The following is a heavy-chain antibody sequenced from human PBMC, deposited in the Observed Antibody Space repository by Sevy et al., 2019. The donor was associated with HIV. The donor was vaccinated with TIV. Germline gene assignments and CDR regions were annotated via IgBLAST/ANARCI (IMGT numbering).Heavy chain of an antibody. CDR2: ITNSGSSI. CDR1: GFTFSSYE. Sequence: GGSLRLSCTASGFTFSSYEMHWVRQAPGTGLEWVSYITNSGSSIYYSDSVRGRFTVSRDNAKNSLYLQMKSLRAEDTAVYYCARDLPPSATTVAHFDYWGRRTLVTVSS. V-gene: IGHV3-48*03. CDR3: ARDLPPSATTVAHFDY. D-gene: IGHD4-17*01. J-gene: IGHJ4*02.